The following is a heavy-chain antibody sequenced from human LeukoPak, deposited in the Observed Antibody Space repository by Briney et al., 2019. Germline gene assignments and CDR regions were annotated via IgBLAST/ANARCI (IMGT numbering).Heavy chain of an antibody. CDR1: GGSISSYY. CDR2: IYTTGST. D-gene: IGHD3-22*01. J-gene: IGHJ4*02. CDR3: ARERSGYYYVFDY. V-gene: IGHV4-4*07. Sequence: SETLSLTCTVSGGSISSYYWSWVRQPAGKGLEWIGRIYTTGSTNYNPSLKSRVTMSIDTSKTQFSLKLNSVTAADTAVYYCARERSGYYYVFDYWGQGTLVTVSS.